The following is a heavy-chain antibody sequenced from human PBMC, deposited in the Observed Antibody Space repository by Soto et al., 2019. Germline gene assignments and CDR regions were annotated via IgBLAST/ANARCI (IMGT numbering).Heavy chain of an antibody. D-gene: IGHD5-18*01. Sequence: ASVKVSCKASGGTFSSYAISWVRQAPGQGLEWMGWIIPIFGTANYAQKFQGRVTITADKSTSTAYMELSSLRSEDTAVYYCARDGYSYGFPDQNWFDPWGQGTLVTVSS. V-gene: IGHV1-69*06. CDR1: GGTFSSYA. J-gene: IGHJ5*02. CDR3: ARDGYSYGFPDQNWFDP. CDR2: IIPIFGTA.